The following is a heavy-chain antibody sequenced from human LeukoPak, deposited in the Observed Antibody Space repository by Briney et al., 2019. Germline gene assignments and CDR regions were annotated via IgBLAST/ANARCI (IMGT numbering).Heavy chain of an antibody. CDR1: GGSFRGYY. J-gene: IGHJ4*02. CDR2: INHSGST. CDR3: ARVEKGPYDYVWGSYTVAFDY. Sequence: PSQTLSLTCAVYGGSFRGYYWSWIRQPPGKGLEWIGVINHSGSTNYNPSLKSRVTISVDTSKIQFSLKLSSVTAADTAVYYCARVEKGPYDYVWGSYTVAFDYWGQGTLVTVSS. V-gene: IGHV4-34*01. D-gene: IGHD3-16*01.